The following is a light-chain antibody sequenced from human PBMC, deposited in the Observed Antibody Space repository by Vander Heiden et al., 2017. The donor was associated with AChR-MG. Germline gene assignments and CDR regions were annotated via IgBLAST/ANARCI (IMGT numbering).Light chain of an antibody. J-gene: IGKJ2*01. V-gene: IGKV1-39*01. Sequence: DIQMTQSPSSLSASVGDRVTITCRASQSISSYLHWYHQKPGKAPKLLIYAASSLQSGVPSRFSGSGSGTDFTLTISSLQPEDFATYYGQQSYSTPDTFGQGTKLEIK. CDR3: QQSYSTPDT. CDR2: AAS. CDR1: QSISSY.